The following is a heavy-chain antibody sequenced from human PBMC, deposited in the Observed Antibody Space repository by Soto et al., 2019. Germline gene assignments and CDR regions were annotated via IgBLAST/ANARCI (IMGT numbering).Heavy chain of an antibody. V-gene: IGHV1-3*01. Sequence: ASVKVSCKASGYTFTSYAMHWVRQAPGQRLEWMGWINAGNGNTKYSQKFQGRVTITRDTSASTAYMELSSLRSEDTAVYYCARDVKWLDYFDYWGQGTLVNVSS. CDR3: ARDVKWLDYFDY. J-gene: IGHJ4*02. D-gene: IGHD6-19*01. CDR1: GYTFTSYA. CDR2: INAGNGNT.